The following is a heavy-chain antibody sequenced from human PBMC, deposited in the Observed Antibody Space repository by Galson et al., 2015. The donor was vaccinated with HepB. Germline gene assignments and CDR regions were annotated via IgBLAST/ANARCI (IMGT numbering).Heavy chain of an antibody. CDR2: IYPGDSDT. CDR1: GYSFTSYW. V-gene: IGHV5-51*01. J-gene: IGHJ6*02. D-gene: IGHD5-12*01. CDR3: AKVATTHSYYYGMDV. Sequence: QSGAEVKKPGESLKISCKGSGYSFTSYWIGWVRQMPGKGLEWMGIIYPGDSDTRYSPSFQGQVTISADKSISTAYLQWSSLKASDTAMYYCAKVATTHSYYYGMDVWGQGTTVTVSS.